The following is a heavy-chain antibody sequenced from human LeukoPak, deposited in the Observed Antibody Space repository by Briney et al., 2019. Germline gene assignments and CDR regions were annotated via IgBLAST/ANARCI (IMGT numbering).Heavy chain of an antibody. V-gene: IGHV3-23*01. J-gene: IGHJ6*02. D-gene: IGHD3-16*01. CDR3: AKSQWGGVSGNGMDV. CDR2: ISGSGGST. Sequence: GGSLRLSCAASEFTFSSYAMSWVRQAPGKGLEWVSTISGSGGSTYYADSVKGRFTISRDNSKNTLYQQMNSLRAEDTAVYYCAKSQWGGVSGNGMDVWGQGTTVTVSS. CDR1: EFTFSSYA.